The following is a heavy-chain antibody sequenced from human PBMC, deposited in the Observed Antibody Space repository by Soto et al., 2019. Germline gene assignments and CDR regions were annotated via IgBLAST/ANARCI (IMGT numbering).Heavy chain of an antibody. J-gene: IGHJ6*02. CDR1: GFTFSSYA. CDR3: ARDVRSSSWYFGYYYYYYGMDV. CDR2: ISYDGSNK. V-gene: IGHV3-30-3*01. D-gene: IGHD6-13*01. Sequence: TVGSLRLSCAASGFTFSSYAMHWVRQAPGKGLEWVAVISYDGSNKYYADSVKGRFTISRDNSKNTLYLQMNSLRAEDTAVYYCARDVRSSSWYFGYYYYYYGMDVWGQGTTVTVSS.